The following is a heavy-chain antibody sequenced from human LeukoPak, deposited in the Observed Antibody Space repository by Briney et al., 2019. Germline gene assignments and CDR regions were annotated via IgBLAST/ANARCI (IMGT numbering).Heavy chain of an antibody. CDR1: GFTVSYNY. J-gene: IGHJ4*02. CDR3: AKDRLGGYSYGNYYFDY. D-gene: IGHD5-18*01. Sequence: GGSLRLSCAASGFTVSYNYMNWVRQAPGKGLEWVSVIYSVGTTYYADSVKGRFTISRDNSKNTLYLQMNSLRAEDTAVYYCAKDRLGGYSYGNYYFDYWGQGTLVTVSS. CDR2: IYSVGTT. V-gene: IGHV3-66*02.